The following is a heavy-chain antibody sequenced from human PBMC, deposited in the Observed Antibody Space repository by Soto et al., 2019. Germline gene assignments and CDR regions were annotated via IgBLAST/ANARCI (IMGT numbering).Heavy chain of an antibody. V-gene: IGHV5-51*01. CDR3: ARGVGYSSGWYPDDYYYCGMDV. CDR2: IYPGDSDT. D-gene: IGHD6-19*01. Sequence: GESLKISCKGSGYSFTSYWIGWVRQMPGKGLEWMGIIYPGDSDTRYSPSFQGQVTISADKSISTAYLQWSSLKASDTAMYYCARGVGYSSGWYPDDYYYCGMDVWGQGTTVTVFS. J-gene: IGHJ6*02. CDR1: GYSFTSYW.